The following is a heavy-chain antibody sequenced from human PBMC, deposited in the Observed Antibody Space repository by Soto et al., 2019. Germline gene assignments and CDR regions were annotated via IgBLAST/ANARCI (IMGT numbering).Heavy chain of an antibody. Sequence: GGSLRLSCAASGFTFSGSAMHWVRQASGKGLEWVGRIRSKANSYATAYAASVKGRFTISRDDSKNTANLQMNSLKTEDTAVYYCTRETDVLRYFDWLKYAFDIWGQGTMVTVSS. D-gene: IGHD3-9*01. CDR2: IRSKANSYAT. V-gene: IGHV3-73*01. CDR3: TRETDVLRYFDWLKYAFDI. CDR1: GFTFSGSA. J-gene: IGHJ3*02.